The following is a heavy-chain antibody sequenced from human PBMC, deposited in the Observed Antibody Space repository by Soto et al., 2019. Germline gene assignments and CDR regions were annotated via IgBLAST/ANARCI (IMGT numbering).Heavy chain of an antibody. CDR3: ARVITMVRGVPDHWFDP. V-gene: IGHV4-59*01. J-gene: IGHJ5*02. CDR1: GGAISSYY. Sequence: PSEALALTCSDSGGAISSYYCSWSLQPPGKGLEWIGYIYYSGSTNYNPSLKSRVTISVDTSKNQFSLKLSSVTAADTAVYYCARVITMVRGVPDHWFDPWGQGTLVTVSS. D-gene: IGHD3-10*01. CDR2: IYYSGST.